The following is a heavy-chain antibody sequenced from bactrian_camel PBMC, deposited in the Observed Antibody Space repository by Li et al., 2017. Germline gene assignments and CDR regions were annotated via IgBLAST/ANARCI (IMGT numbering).Heavy chain of an antibody. CDR3: AARPVNTRACVAGGRYEFGY. D-gene: IGHD1*01. CDR1: VGSFYC. CDR2: IDDVGST. J-gene: IGHJ4*01. Sequence: HVQLVESGGGSVWPGGSLTLSCATSVGSFYCMGWYRQIPGKEREAVAAIDDVGSTSYANSVKGRFTVSKDNAKNTLYLQMDNLQPEDTAVYYCAARPVNTRACVAGGRYEFGYWGQGTQVTVS. V-gene: IGHV3S53*01.